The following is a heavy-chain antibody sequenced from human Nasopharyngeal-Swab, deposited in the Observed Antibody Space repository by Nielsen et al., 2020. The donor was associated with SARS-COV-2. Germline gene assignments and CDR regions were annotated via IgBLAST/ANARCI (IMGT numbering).Heavy chain of an antibody. Sequence: GESLKISCKGSGYSFTSYWIGWVRQMPGKGLEWMGIIYPGDSDTRYSPTFQGQVTISADKSISTAYLQWSSLEASDTAMYYCARLRQQLVIGAFDIWGQGTMVTVSS. CDR2: IYPGDSDT. CDR1: GYSFTSYW. V-gene: IGHV5-51*01. D-gene: IGHD6-13*01. J-gene: IGHJ3*02. CDR3: ARLRQQLVIGAFDI.